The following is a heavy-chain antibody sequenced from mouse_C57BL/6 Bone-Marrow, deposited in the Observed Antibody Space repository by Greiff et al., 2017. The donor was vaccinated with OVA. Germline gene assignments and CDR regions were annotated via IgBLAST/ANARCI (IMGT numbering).Heavy chain of an antibody. CDR2: IYPGDGDT. D-gene: IGHD1-1*01. Sequence: QVQLQQSGPELVKPGASVKISCKASGYAFSSSWMNWVKQRPGKGLEWIGRIYPGDGDTNYNGKFKGKATLTADKSSSTAYMQLSSLTSEDSAVYFCARGITTVVATDWYFDVWGTGTTVTVSS. CDR3: ARGITTVVATDWYFDV. CDR1: GYAFSSSW. V-gene: IGHV1-82*01. J-gene: IGHJ1*03.